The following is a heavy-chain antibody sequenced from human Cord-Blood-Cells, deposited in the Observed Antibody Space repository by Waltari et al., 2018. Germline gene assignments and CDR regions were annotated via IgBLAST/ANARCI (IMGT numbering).Heavy chain of an antibody. V-gene: IGHV4-38-2*02. Sequence: QVQLQESGPGLVKPSETLSLTCTVSGSSISSGYYWGCIRPPPGKGLEWIGSTYHSGSTYYNPSLKSRVTISVDTSKNQFSLKLSSVTAADTAVYYCARDAGQREWLLYYYYGMDVWGQGTTVTVSS. CDR1: GSSISSGYY. CDR3: ARDAGQREWLLYYYYGMDV. CDR2: TYHSGST. D-gene: IGHD3-3*01. J-gene: IGHJ6*02.